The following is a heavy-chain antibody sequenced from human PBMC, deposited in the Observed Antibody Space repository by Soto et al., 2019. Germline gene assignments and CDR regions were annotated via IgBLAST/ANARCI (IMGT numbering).Heavy chain of an antibody. V-gene: IGHV4-34*01. CDR2: INDSGTT. CDR1: GGSLTGYY. D-gene: IGHD3-16*01. J-gene: IGHJ4*02. Sequence: ETLSLTCEVSGGSLTGYYWIWDRQTPGKGLEWIGEINDSGTTYYNPSFKSRLTISINTAKRQISLGLTSVTAADTGVYYCQGGDFWGQGTRVTVYS. CDR3: QGGDF.